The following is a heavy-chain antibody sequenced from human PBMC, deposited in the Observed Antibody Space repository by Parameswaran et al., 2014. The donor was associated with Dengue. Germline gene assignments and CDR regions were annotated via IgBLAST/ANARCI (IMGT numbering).Heavy chain of an antibody. D-gene: IGHD1-26*01. J-gene: IGHJ3*02. Sequence: VRQMPGKGLEWMGIIYPGDSDTRYSPSFQGQVTISADKSISTAYLQWSSLKASDTAMYYCARSHSPRGSGNAFDIWGQGTMVTVSS. CDR3: ARSHSPRGSGNAFDI. CDR2: IYPGDSDT. V-gene: IGHV5-51*01.